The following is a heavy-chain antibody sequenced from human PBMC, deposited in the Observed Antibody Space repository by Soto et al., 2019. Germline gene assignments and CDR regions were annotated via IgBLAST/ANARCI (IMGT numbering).Heavy chain of an antibody. D-gene: IGHD3-9*01. Sequence: SETLSLTCTVSGGSISSYYWSWIRQPPGKGLEWIGYIYYSGSTNYNPSLKSRVTISVDTSKNQFSLKLSSVTAADTAVYYCARNIPDYDILTGYYSGFDYWGQGTLVTVSS. V-gene: IGHV4-59*01. CDR1: GGSISSYY. J-gene: IGHJ4*02. CDR3: ARNIPDYDILTGYYSGFDY. CDR2: IYYSGST.